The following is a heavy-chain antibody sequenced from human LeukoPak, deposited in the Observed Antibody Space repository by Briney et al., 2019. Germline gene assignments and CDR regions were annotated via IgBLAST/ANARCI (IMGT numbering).Heavy chain of an antibody. J-gene: IGHJ4*02. D-gene: IGHD7-27*01. CDR1: GDGVSNDSAA. Sequence: SQTLSLTCVISGDGVSNDSAAWNWIRQSPSRGLEWLGRTYYRSKWYNDYAASVKGRITVNPDTSKNQFSLQLRSVTPEDTAVYYCARGRLYVTGEQPRHFDHWGQGTLVTVSS. V-gene: IGHV6-1*01. CDR2: TYYRSKWYN. CDR3: ARGRLYVTGEQPRHFDH.